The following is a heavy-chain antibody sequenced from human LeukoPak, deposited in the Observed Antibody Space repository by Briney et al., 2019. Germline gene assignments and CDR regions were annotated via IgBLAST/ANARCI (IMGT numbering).Heavy chain of an antibody. Sequence: GESLKISCQGSGYRFATYWIGWVRQMPGTGLELMGIIYPGNSDTTYSPSFQGHVTFSADKSISTAYLQWSSLRASDTAMYYCARILYGREGYSYYFDYRGQGTLVTVSS. J-gene: IGHJ4*02. CDR2: IYPGNSDT. D-gene: IGHD5-24*01. CDR3: ARILYGREGYSYYFDY. V-gene: IGHV5-51*01. CDR1: GYRFATYW.